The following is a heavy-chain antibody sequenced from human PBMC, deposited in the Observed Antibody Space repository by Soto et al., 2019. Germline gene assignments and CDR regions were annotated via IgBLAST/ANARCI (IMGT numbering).Heavy chain of an antibody. V-gene: IGHV3-53*01. D-gene: IGHD6-6*01. Sequence: GGSLRLSCAASGFTVSSNYMSWVRQAPGKGLEWVSVIYSGGSTYYADSVKGRFTISRDNSKNTLYLKMNSLRAEDTAVYYCARDFVVSSSFDYWGQGTLVTVSS. CDR3: ARDFVVSSSFDY. CDR1: GFTVSSNY. CDR2: IYSGGST. J-gene: IGHJ4*02.